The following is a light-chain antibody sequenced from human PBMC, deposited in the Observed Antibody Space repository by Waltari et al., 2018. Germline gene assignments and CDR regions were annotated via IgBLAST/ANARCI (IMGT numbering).Light chain of an antibody. V-gene: IGKV1-5*01. CDR3: QQLHSPGYT. Sequence: DIQMTQSPSTLSASVGDRVTITCRASQSISSWLAWYQQKPGKAPKLLIYDASSLESGVPSRFSGSGSGTEFTLTISSLQPDDFATYYCQQLHSPGYTFGQGTKLEIK. CDR1: QSISSW. J-gene: IGKJ2*01. CDR2: DAS.